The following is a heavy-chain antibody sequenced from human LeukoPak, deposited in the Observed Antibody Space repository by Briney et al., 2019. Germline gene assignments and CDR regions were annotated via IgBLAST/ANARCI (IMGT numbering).Heavy chain of an antibody. V-gene: IGHV4-39*07. J-gene: IGHJ4*02. CDR1: GGSISSSSYY. CDR2: IYYSGST. Sequence: SETLSLTCTVSGGSISSSSYYWGWIRQPPGKGLEWIGSIYYSGSTYYNPSLKSRVTISVDTSKNQFSLKLSSVTAADTAVYYCASYYYDSSGYYFYFDYWGQGTLVTVSS. CDR3: ASYYYDSSGYYFYFDY. D-gene: IGHD3-22*01.